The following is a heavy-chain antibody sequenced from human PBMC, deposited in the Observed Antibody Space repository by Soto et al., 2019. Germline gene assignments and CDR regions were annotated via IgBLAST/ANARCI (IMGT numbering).Heavy chain of an antibody. J-gene: IGHJ5*02. CDR2: IYPGDSQT. V-gene: IGHV5-51*01. D-gene: IGHD6-13*01. Sequence: PGDCRKISGKGSGYSFSSYWIVGVRQMPRKGREWMGIIYPGDSQTKYTPAFHGQVPISPDKSINTAYLQSISLKASDTAMYYCARRRAGNPDDWFDPWGQGTLVTVSS. CDR1: GYSFSSYW. CDR3: ARRRAGNPDDWFDP.